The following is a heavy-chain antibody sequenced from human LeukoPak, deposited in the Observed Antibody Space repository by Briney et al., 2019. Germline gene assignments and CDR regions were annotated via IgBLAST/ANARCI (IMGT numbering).Heavy chain of an antibody. Sequence: SETLSLTCTVSGGSISSYYWSWIRQPPGKGLEWIGYIYYSGSTNYNPSLRSRVTISVDTSKNQFSLKLSSVTAADTAVYYCARVGYCSSTSCYGDSIWFDPWGQGTLVTVSS. D-gene: IGHD2-2*01. J-gene: IGHJ5*02. CDR1: GGSISSYY. CDR3: ARVGYCSSTSCYGDSIWFDP. CDR2: IYYSGST. V-gene: IGHV4-59*01.